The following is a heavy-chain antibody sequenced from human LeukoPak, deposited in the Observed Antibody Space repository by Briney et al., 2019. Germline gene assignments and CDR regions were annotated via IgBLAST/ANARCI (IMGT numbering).Heavy chain of an antibody. D-gene: IGHD5-24*01. V-gene: IGHV4-59*08. CDR1: GASISSQY. Sequence: SETLTLTCSVSGASISSQYWICIRQPPGKGLEWIGYIHYSGSTNYNPSLKSRVTISLDTSNNQFSLKLGSVTAADTAVYYCARQGGDGYMYQLDEWGQGTLVTVSS. CDR2: IHYSGST. CDR3: ARQGGDGYMYQLDE. J-gene: IGHJ4*02.